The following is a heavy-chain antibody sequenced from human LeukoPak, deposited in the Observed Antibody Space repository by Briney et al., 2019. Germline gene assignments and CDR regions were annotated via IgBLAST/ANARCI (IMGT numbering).Heavy chain of an antibody. CDR1: GFTFNSYA. D-gene: IGHD3-10*01. CDR2: IRGGGGNT. J-gene: IGHJ4*02. V-gene: IGHV3-23*01. Sequence: PGGSLRLSCAASGFTFNSYAMIWVRQAPGKGLEWVSDIRGGGGNTYFADTVKGRFTISRDNSKNTLYLQMNSLRVEGTAVYYCAKDPHYFGSGSYLDHWGQGTLVTVSS. CDR3: AKDPHYFGSGSYLDH.